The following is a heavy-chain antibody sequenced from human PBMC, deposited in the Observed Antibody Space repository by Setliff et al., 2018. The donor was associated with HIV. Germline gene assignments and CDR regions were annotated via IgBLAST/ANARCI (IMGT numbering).Heavy chain of an antibody. V-gene: IGHV4-39*01. CDR2: IYYSGTA. Sequence: ASETLSLTCSISDASINSNNYYWVWIRQTPGKGLEWIGSIYYSGTAYYNPSLKSRLIISVDTSKNQFSLNLSSMSAADTAVYFCSRLTRSSSNSYKGRSDPWGQGTLVTV. J-gene: IGHJ5*02. CDR3: SRLTRSSSNSYKGRSDP. D-gene: IGHD2-15*01. CDR1: DASINSNNYY.